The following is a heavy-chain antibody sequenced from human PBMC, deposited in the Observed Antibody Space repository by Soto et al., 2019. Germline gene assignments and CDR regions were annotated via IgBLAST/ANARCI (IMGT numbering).Heavy chain of an antibody. CDR2: IDYSGST. Sequence: PSESLSLTCTVSCGTIGSYYWSWVRQPPGQGLEWVGNIDYSGSTNYDPSLESRHTVSVDKSKNPFSRKLSSVTAAEPAVNFCASGGMENPTVTTGINWFEPWGQGTLVTVSS. D-gene: IGHD4-4*01. V-gene: IGHV4-59*01. J-gene: IGHJ5*02. CDR1: CGTIGSYY. CDR3: ASGGMENPTVTTGINWFEP.